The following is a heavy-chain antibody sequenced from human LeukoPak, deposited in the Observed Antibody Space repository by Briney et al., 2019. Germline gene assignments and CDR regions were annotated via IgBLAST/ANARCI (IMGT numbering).Heavy chain of an antibody. CDR1: GFTFSRYA. CDR3: ARVSGNPMIVVSYFDY. D-gene: IGHD3-22*01. V-gene: IGHV3-23*01. CDR2: IDGSGGAI. Sequence: PGGSLRLSCGASGFTFSRYAISWVRQAPGKGLQWVSQIDGSGGAIYYADSVRGRFTISRDNSKNTLYLQMNSLRAEDTAVYYCARVSGNPMIVVSYFDYWGQGTLVTVSS. J-gene: IGHJ4*02.